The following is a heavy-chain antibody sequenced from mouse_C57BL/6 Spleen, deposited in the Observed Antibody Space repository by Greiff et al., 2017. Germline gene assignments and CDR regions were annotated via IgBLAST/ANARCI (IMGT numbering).Heavy chain of an antibody. CDR1: GYAFTNYL. D-gene: IGHD1-1*01. J-gene: IGHJ1*03. V-gene: IGHV1-54*01. CDR2: INPGSGGT. CDR3: ARRAITTVVEGYFDV. Sequence: QVQLQQSGAELVRPGTSVKVSCKASGYAFTNYLIEWVKQRPGQGLEWIGVINPGSGGTNYNEKFKGKATLTADKSSSTAYMQLSSLTSEDSAVYFCARRAITTVVEGYFDVWGTGTTVTVSS.